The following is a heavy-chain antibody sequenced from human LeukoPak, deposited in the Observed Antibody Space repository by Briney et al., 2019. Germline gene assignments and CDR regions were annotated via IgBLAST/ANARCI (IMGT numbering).Heavy chain of an antibody. V-gene: IGHV4-30-2*01. J-gene: IGHJ3*02. Sequence: SETLSLTCAVSGGSISSGGYSWSWIRQPPGKGLEWIGYIYHSGSTYCNPSLKSRVTISVDRSKNQFSLKLSSVTAADTAVYYCARQGYGDYDDAFDIWGQGTMVTVSS. CDR1: GGSISSGGYS. CDR3: ARQGYGDYDDAFDI. CDR2: IYHSGST. D-gene: IGHD4-17*01.